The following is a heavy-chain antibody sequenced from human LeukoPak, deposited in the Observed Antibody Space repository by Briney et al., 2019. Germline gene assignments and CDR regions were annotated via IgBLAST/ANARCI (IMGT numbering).Heavy chain of an antibody. D-gene: IGHD4-11*01. CDR1: GGSISSYY. J-gene: IGHJ4*02. CDR3: ARVDVLTTTFDY. Sequence: SETLSLTCTVSGGSISSYYWTWIRQPPGKGLEWIGYIYYSGSTNYNPSLKSRVTISVDTSKNQFSLKLTSVTAADTAVYYCARVDVLTTTFDYWGQGTLVTVSS. V-gene: IGHV4-59*01. CDR2: IYYSGST.